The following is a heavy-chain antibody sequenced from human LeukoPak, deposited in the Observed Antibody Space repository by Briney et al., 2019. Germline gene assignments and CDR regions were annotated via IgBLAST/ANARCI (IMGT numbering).Heavy chain of an antibody. CDR3: AQVQPGIGVDY. D-gene: IGHD7-27*01. V-gene: IGHV3-23*01. J-gene: IGHJ4*02. Sequence: GGSLRLSCAASGFSFSSYAVSWVRQAPGRGLEWVSGISDGGSRTYYADSVKGRFTISRDDSKNTLYLQMNSLRAEDTAVYYCAQVQPGIGVDYWGQGTLVTVSS. CDR1: GFSFSSYA. CDR2: ISDGGSRT.